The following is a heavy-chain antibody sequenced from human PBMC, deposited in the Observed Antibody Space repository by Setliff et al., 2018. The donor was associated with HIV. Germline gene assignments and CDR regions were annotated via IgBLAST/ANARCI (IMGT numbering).Heavy chain of an antibody. J-gene: IGHJ5*01. V-gene: IGHV1-8*01. Sequence: VASVKVSCKASGYTFTSYDISWVRQAAGQGLEWMGWMNPNSGNTGYTQNFRGRVTMTRDTSMSTAYMELSSLRSEDTGVYYCARGRTASYSFWSGLWASWFDSWGQGTLVTVSS. CDR2: MNPNSGNT. D-gene: IGHD3-3*01. CDR1: GYTFTSYD. CDR3: ARGRTASYSFWSGLWASWFDS.